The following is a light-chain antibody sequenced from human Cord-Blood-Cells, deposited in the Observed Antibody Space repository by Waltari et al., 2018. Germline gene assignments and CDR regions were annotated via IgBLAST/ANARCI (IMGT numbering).Light chain of an antibody. CDR2: AAS. J-gene: IGKJ2*01. Sequence: DIQMTQSPSSLSASVGDRVTITCRASQSISSYLNWYQQKPGKAPKLLIYAASSLQSGVPSRFSGSGSGTEFTLTISSLQPEDFATYYCLQNYSTPYTFGQGTKLEI. CDR1: QSISSY. V-gene: IGKV1-39*01. CDR3: LQNYSTPYT.